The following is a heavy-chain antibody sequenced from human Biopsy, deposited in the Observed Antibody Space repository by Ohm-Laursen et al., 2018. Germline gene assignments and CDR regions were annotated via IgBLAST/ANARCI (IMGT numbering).Heavy chain of an antibody. D-gene: IGHD1-26*01. V-gene: IGHV4-59*01. J-gene: IGHJ4*02. CDR3: ARVGAGAPSIDYFDY. CDR1: GGSIGSFF. CDR2: VYYTGST. Sequence: GTLSLTCTVSGGSIGSFFWSWIRQPPGKGLQWIGYVYYTGSTDYNPSLRSRVTISVDRSKNQFSLELSSVTAADTAVYYCARVGAGAPSIDYFDYWGQGALVTVSS.